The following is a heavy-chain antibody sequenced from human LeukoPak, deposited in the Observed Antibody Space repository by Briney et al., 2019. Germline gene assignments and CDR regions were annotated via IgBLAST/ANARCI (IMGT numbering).Heavy chain of an antibody. V-gene: IGHV3-7*01. Sequence: GGSLRPSCAASGSTFSSYWMSWVRQAPGEGREWVANIKQDGSEKYYVDSVKGRFTISRDNAKNSLYLQMNSLRAEDTAVYYCARPSSSRPSYYYYYGVDVWGQGTTVTVSS. D-gene: IGHD6-13*01. CDR1: GSTFSSYW. CDR3: ARPSSSRPSYYYYYGVDV. J-gene: IGHJ6*02. CDR2: IKQDGSEK.